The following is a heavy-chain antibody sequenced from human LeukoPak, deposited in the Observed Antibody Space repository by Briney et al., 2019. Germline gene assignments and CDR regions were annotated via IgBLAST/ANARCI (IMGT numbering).Heavy chain of an antibody. J-gene: IGHJ4*02. Sequence: GGSLRLSCAASGFTFSSYWMHWVRQAPGKGLVWVSRISKDGSSTYYADSVKGRFTISRDNAKNTLYLQMNSLRAEDTAVYYCARDEYHDILTPFDYWGQGALVTVSS. V-gene: IGHV3-74*01. CDR2: ISKDGSST. D-gene: IGHD3-9*01. CDR3: ARDEYHDILTPFDY. CDR1: GFTFSSYW.